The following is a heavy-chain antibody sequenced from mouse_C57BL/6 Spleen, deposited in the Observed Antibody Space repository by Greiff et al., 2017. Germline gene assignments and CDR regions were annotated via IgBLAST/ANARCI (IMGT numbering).Heavy chain of an antibody. J-gene: IGHJ3*01. CDR3: ARGGNYYGSSYWFAY. CDR2: ISSGGDYI. CDR1: GFTFSSYA. D-gene: IGHD1-1*01. Sequence: EVMLVESGEGLVKPGGSLKLSCAASGFTFSSYAMSWVRQTPEKRLEWVAYISSGGDYIYYADTVKGRFTISRDNARNTLYLQMSSLKSEDTAMYYCARGGNYYGSSYWFAYWGQGTLVTVSA. V-gene: IGHV5S21*01.